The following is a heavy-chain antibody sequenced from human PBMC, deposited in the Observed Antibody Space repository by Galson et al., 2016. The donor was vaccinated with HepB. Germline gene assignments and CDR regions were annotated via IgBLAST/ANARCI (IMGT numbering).Heavy chain of an antibody. Sequence: CAISWDSVSSNSATWNWIRQSPSRGLEWLGRTYYRSKWYHDYAVSVKSRITINADTSKNQFSLQLNSVTPEDTAVYYCARDRALGDWFDPWGQGTLVTVSS. CDR1: WDSVSSNSAT. D-gene: IGHD7-27*01. CDR2: TYYRSKWYH. J-gene: IGHJ5*02. CDR3: ARDRALGDWFDP. V-gene: IGHV6-1*01.